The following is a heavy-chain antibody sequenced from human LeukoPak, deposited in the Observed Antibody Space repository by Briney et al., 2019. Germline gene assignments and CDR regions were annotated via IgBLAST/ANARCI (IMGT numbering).Heavy chain of an antibody. CDR2: IYASGST. D-gene: IGHD4-23*01. J-gene: IGHJ4*02. CDR1: GGSISSYY. CDR3: ARSYGGHPMFFFDS. Sequence: SETLSLTCTVSGGSISSYYWSWIRQPAGEGLEWIGRIYASGSTNYNPSLKSRVTISLDQSMNQFSLKLSSVTAADTAAYYCARSYGGHPMFFFDSWGLGTLVTVSS. V-gene: IGHV4-4*07.